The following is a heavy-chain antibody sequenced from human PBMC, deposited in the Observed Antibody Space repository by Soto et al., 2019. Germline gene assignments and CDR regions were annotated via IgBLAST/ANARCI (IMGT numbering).Heavy chain of an antibody. CDR1: GFTFSSYG. J-gene: IGHJ4*02. CDR2: ISYDGSNK. D-gene: IGHD3-10*01. Sequence: GGSLRLSCAASGFTFSSYGMHWVRQAPGKGLEWVAVISYDGSNKYYADSVKGRFTISRDNSKNTLYLQMNSLRAEDTAVYYCAKEEKVRGVIPYPPDYWGQGTLVTVSS. CDR3: AKEEKVRGVIPYPPDY. V-gene: IGHV3-30*18.